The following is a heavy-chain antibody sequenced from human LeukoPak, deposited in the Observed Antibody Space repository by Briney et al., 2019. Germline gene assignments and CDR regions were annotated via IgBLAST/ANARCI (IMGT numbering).Heavy chain of an antibody. Sequence: ASVKVSCKASGYTFTGYYMHWLRQAPGQGLEWMGWINPNSGGTNYAQKFQGRVTITRDTSISTAYMELSRLRSDDTAVYYCARDRRLWLVRYMDVWGKGTTVTVSS. D-gene: IGHD6-19*01. CDR2: INPNSGGT. V-gene: IGHV1-2*02. CDR1: GYTFTGYY. J-gene: IGHJ6*03. CDR3: ARDRRLWLVRYMDV.